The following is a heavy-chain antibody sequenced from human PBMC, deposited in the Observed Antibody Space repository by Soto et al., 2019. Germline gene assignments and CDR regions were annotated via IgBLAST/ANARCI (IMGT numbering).Heavy chain of an antibody. CDR3: ARDSGSYDSDV. CDR2: IGTSGSPI. CDR1: GFTFSRYN. D-gene: IGHD5-12*01. V-gene: IGHV3-48*01. Sequence: GGPLRLSCAAAGFTFSRYNMNWVSQAPGKGLEWVSYIGTSGSPIYYADSVKGRFTISRDNAKNSLYLQMDSLRAEDTAVYYCARDSGSYDSDVWGKGTTVTVSS. J-gene: IGHJ6*04.